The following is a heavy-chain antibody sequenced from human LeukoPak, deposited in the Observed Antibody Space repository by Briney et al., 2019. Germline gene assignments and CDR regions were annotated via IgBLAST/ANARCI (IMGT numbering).Heavy chain of an antibody. V-gene: IGHV4-39*01. J-gene: IGHJ4*02. CDR3: ARGPTIAAAAEFDY. Sequence: PSETLSLTCTVSGGSISSSSYYWGWIRQPPGKGLEWIGSIYYSGSTYYNPSLKSRVTISVDTSKNQFSLKLSSVTAADTAVYYCARGPTIAAAAEFDYWGQGTLVTVSS. CDR1: GGSISSSSYY. CDR2: IYYSGST. D-gene: IGHD6-13*01.